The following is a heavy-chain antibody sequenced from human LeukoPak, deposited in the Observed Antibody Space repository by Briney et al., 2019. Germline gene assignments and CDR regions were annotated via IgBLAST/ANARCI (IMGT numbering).Heavy chain of an antibody. CDR1: GYTLTELS. J-gene: IGHJ6*02. CDR2: FDPEDGET. Sequence: ASVKVSCKVSGYTLTELSMHWVRQAPGKGLEWMGDFDPEDGETIYAQKFQGRVTMTEDTSTDTAYMELSSLRSEDTAVYYCATAPYSGYDPHPQHPLYYYGMDVWGQGTTVTVSS. V-gene: IGHV1-24*01. CDR3: ATAPYSGYDPHPQHPLYYYGMDV. D-gene: IGHD5-12*01.